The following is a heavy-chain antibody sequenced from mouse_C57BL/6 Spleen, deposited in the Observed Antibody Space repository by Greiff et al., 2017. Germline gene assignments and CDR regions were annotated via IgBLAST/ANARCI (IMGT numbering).Heavy chain of an antibody. J-gene: IGHJ2*01. Sequence: QVQLQQSGAELAKPGASVKLSCHASGYTFTSYWMHWVQPRPGQGLEWIGSINPSSGYTKYNQKFKDKATLTADKAASKAYMQLSSLTYEDSAVYYCARFITVVAFDYWGKGTTLTVSS. CDR3: ARFITVVAFDY. V-gene: IGHV1-7*01. CDR1: GYTFTSYW. CDR2: INPSSGYT. D-gene: IGHD1-1*01.